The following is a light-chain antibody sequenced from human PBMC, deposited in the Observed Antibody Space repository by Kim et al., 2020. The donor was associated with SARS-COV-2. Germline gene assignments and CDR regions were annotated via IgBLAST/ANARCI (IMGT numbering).Light chain of an antibody. V-gene: IGLV2-14*03. Sequence: PGQSITISCTGTSSDVGDYNYVSWYQQHPGKAPKLMIYDVSNRSSGVSNRFSGSKSGNTASLTISGLQAEDEADYYCSSYTSSSTVFGGGTQLTVL. J-gene: IGLJ2*01. CDR3: SSYTSSSTV. CDR2: DVS. CDR1: SSDVGDYNY.